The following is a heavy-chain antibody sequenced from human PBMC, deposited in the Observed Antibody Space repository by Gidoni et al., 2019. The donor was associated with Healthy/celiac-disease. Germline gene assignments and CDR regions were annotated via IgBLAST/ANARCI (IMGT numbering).Heavy chain of an antibody. CDR2: IYYSGST. J-gene: IGHJ4*02. CDR3: AEVTTPDGGDY. Sequence: QLQLQESGPGLVKPSETLSLTCTVPGGSISSSSYYWGWIRQPPGKGLEWIGSIYYSGSTYYNPSLKSRVTISVDTSKNQFSLKLSSVTAADTAVYYCAEVTTPDGGDYWGQGTLVTVSS. V-gene: IGHV4-39*07. CDR1: GGSISSSSYY. D-gene: IGHD4-17*01.